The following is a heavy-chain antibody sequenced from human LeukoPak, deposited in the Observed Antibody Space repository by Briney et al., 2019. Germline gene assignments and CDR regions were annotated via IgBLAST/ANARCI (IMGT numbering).Heavy chain of an antibody. CDR3: ARKEWVPYYFDS. V-gene: IGHV4-59*01. CDR2: ISYSGST. Sequence: PSETVSLTCTVSGYSITNYYWLWIGQPPGKGLEWMGYISYSGSTNYNPSLKSRVTISADMSKTQFSLKLSSVTAADTAVYHCARKEWVPYYFDSWGQGALVTVSS. D-gene: IGHD3-3*01. CDR1: GYSITNYY. J-gene: IGHJ4*02.